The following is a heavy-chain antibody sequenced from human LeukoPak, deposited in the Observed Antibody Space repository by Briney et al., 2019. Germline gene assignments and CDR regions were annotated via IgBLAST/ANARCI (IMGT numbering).Heavy chain of an antibody. CDR2: INPSGGST. CDR1: GYTFTSYY. Sequence: EASVKVSCKASGYTFTSYYMHWVRQAPGQGLEWMGIINPSGGSTSYAQKFQGRVTMTRDTSTSTAYMELSSLKSEDTAVYYCARGGRYNWNNRGYYYYMYVSGKGTTVTVSS. CDR3: ARGGRYNWNNRGYYYYMYV. J-gene: IGHJ6*03. D-gene: IGHD1/OR15-1a*01. V-gene: IGHV1-46*01.